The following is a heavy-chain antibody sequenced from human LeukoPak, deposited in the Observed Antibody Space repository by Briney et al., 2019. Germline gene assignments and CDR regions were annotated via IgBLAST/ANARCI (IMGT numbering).Heavy chain of an antibody. CDR3: ARHVLYSYGPQWWFDP. J-gene: IGHJ5*02. CDR2: IDASDSYT. V-gene: IGHV5-10-1*01. D-gene: IGHD5-18*01. Sequence: GESLLISCQGSGSIFTNYRISWVRHMPGRGLEWMGWIDASDSYTNYSPSFQGHVTISADKSSSTAYLQWSSLKASDTAIYYCARHVLYSYGPQWWFDPWGQGTLVTVSS. CDR1: GSIFTNYR.